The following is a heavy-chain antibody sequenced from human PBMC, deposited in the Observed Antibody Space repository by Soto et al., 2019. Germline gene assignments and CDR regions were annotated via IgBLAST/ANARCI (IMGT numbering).Heavy chain of an antibody. CDR2: INHSRST. D-gene: IGHD5-12*01. V-gene: IGHV4-34*01. J-gene: IGHJ2*01. CDR1: GGSFSGYY. CDR3: ARQGDCYDLVRYWYCDR. Sequence: SETLSLTCAVYGGSFSGYYWSWLRQHPGKGLEWIGEINHSRSTNYNPSLKSRVTISVDTSKNQFSLKLSSVTAADTAVYYCARQGDCYDLVRYWYCDRWGRGNLVT.